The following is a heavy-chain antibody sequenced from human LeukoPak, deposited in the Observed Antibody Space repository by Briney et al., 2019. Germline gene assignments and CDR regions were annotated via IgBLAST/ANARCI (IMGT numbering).Heavy chain of an antibody. J-gene: IGHJ4*02. CDR3: ATSSTIFGTYYFDY. V-gene: IGHV4-30-2*01. D-gene: IGHD3-3*01. CDR1: GGSISSGGYY. Sequence: PSETLSLTCTVSGGSISSGGYYWSWIRQPPGKGLEWIGYIYHSGSTYYNPSLKSRVTISVDRSKNQFSLKLSSVTAADTAVYYCATSSTIFGTYYFDYWGQGTLVTVSS. CDR2: IYHSGST.